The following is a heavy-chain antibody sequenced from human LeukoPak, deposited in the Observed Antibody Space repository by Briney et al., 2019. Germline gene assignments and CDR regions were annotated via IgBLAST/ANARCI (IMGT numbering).Heavy chain of an antibody. CDR2: INPSGGST. CDR3: ARERGGTNWFDP. Sequence: GASVKVSCKASGYSFTTYAMNWVRQAPGQGLEWMGIINPSGGSTSYAQKFQGRVTMTRDTSTSTVYMELSSLRSEDTAVYYCARERGGTNWFDPWGQGTLVTVSS. CDR1: GYSFTTYA. D-gene: IGHD3-16*01. J-gene: IGHJ5*02. V-gene: IGHV1-46*01.